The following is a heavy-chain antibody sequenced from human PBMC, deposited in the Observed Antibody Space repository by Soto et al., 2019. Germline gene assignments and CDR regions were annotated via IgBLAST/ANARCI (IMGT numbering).Heavy chain of an antibody. CDR1: GGSISSGGYS. D-gene: IGHD2-2*01. J-gene: IGHJ4*02. CDR3: ARVPDY. Sequence: SETLSLSCAVCGGSISSGGYSWSWIRQPPGKGLEWIGYMYHSGSTYYNPSLKSRVTISIDRSKNQFSLKLSSVTAADTAVYYSARVPDYWGKGLLVTVSS. CDR2: MYHSGST. V-gene: IGHV4-30-2*01.